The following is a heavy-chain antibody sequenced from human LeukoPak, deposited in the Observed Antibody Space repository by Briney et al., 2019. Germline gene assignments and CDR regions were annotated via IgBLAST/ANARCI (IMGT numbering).Heavy chain of an antibody. Sequence: RTGGSLRLSCAASGFTFSSYWMSWVRQAPGKGLEWVSGINWNGGSTGYADSVKGRFTISRDNAKNSLYLQMNSLRAEDTALYYCARDGPNSSGWWGGYYFDYWGQGTLVTVSS. D-gene: IGHD6-19*01. J-gene: IGHJ4*02. CDR1: GFTFSSYW. CDR3: ARDGPNSSGWWGGYYFDY. V-gene: IGHV3-20*04. CDR2: INWNGGST.